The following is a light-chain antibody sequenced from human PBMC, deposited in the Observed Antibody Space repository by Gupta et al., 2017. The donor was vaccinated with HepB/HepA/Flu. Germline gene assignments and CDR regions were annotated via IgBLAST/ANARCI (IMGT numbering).Light chain of an antibody. CDR2: GAS. CDR1: QSVSSN. Sequence: EIVMPQSPATLSVSTGERATLSCRASQSVSSNLAWYQQKPGQAPRLLIYGASTRATGIPARFSGSGSGTEFTLTISSLQSEDFAVYYCQQYNNWPPMITFGQGTRLEIK. V-gene: IGKV3-15*01. CDR3: QQYNNWPPMIT. J-gene: IGKJ5*01.